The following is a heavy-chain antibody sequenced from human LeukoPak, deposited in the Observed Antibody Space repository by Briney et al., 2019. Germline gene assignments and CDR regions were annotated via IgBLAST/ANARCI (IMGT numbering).Heavy chain of an antibody. CDR3: ARDQEVADLCY. Sequence: SVKVSCKASGGTFSSYAISWVRQAPGQGLEWMGRIIPILGIANYAQKFQGRVTITADKSTSTAYMELSSLRSEDTAVYYCARDQEVADLCYWGQGTLVTVSA. CDR1: GGTFSSYA. V-gene: IGHV1-69*04. J-gene: IGHJ4*02. D-gene: IGHD2-15*01. CDR2: IIPILGIA.